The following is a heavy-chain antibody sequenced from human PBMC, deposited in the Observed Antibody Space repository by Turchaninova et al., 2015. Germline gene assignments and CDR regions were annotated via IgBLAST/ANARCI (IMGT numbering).Heavy chain of an antibody. CDR2: ISSSGTIV. V-gene: IGHV3-48*03. CDR1: GFTFSNYE. J-gene: IGHJ3*02. Sequence: CAASGFTFSNYELTWVRQAPGKGLDWISYISSSGTIVRYADSVKGRFTISRDGARNFLYLQMNSLRAEDTAIYYCARAKKSSSFDIWGQGTVVTVSS. CDR3: ARAKKSSSFDI.